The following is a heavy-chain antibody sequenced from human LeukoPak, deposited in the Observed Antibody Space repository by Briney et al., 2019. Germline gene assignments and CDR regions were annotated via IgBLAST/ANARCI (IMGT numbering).Heavy chain of an antibody. Sequence: PGGSLRLSCAASGFTFTSDGIRWVRQAPGKGLEWVAGIRYDGSKKYYADSVKGRFTISRDTSKTTLYLKMNRLRAEDTAVYYCAKGSKEVLFTRDHHMDVWGKGTTVT. V-gene: IGHV3-30*02. CDR3: AKGSKEVLFTRDHHMDV. CDR1: GFTFTSDG. D-gene: IGHD3-3*01. J-gene: IGHJ6*03. CDR2: IRYDGSKK.